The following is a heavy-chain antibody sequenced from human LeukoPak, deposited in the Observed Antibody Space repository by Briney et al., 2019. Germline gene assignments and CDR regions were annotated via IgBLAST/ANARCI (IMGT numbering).Heavy chain of an antibody. CDR1: GFTFSDYY. J-gene: IGHJ6*02. V-gene: IGHV3-11*01. CDR2: ISSSGSTI. D-gene: IGHD6-19*01. CDR3: ARVGTVAGINYYYGMDV. Sequence: GGSLRLSCAASGFTFSDYYMSWIRQAPGKGLEWASYISSSGSTIYYADSVKGRFTISRDNAKNSLYLQMNSLRAEDTAVYYCARVGTVAGINYYYGMDVWGQGTTVTVSS.